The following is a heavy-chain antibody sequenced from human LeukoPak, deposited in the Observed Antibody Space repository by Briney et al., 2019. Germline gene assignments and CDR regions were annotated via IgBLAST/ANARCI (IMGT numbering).Heavy chain of an antibody. J-gene: IGHJ4*02. D-gene: IGHD2-15*01. CDR1: GYSFTTYW. Sequence: GESLKISCEGSGYSFTTYWIGWVRQMPGKGLEWMGIIYPGDSDTRYISSFRGQVTISADKSINTAYLQWSSLKASDTAMYYCATSYIEMNDYWGQGTLVTVSS. CDR3: ATSYIEMNDY. V-gene: IGHV5-51*01. CDR2: IYPGDSDT.